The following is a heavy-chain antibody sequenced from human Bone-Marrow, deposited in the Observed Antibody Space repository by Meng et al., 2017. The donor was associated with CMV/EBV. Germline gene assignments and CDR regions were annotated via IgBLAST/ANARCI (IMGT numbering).Heavy chain of an antibody. Sequence: SETLSLTCAVYGGSFSGYYWSWIRQPPGKGLEWIGEINHSGSTNYNPSLKSRVTISVDTSKNQFSLKLSSVTAADTAVYYCASGYYDFWSGYDESWGQGTLVTVSS. D-gene: IGHD3-3*01. CDR3: ASGYYDFWSGYDES. V-gene: IGHV4-34*01. J-gene: IGHJ5*02. CDR2: INHSGST. CDR1: GGSFSGYY.